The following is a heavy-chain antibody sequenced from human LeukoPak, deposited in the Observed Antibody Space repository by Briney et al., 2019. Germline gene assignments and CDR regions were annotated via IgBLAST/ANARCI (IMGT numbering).Heavy chain of an antibody. CDR3: ARVHYDYVWGSYRPYYYYMDV. D-gene: IGHD3-16*02. CDR1: GCSISSSNW. Sequence: SETLSLTCAVSGCSISSSNWWSWVRQPPGKGLEWIGEIYHSGSTNYNPSLKSRVTISVDKSKNQFSLKLSSVTAADTAVYYCARVHYDYVWGSYRPYYYYMDVWGKGTTVTVSS. CDR2: IYHSGST. J-gene: IGHJ6*03. V-gene: IGHV4-4*02.